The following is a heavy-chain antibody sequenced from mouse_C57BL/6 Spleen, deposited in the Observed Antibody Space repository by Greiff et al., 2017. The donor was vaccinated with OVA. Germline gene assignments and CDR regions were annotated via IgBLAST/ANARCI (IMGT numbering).Heavy chain of an antibody. J-gene: IGHJ2*01. CDR3: ARPHYYGSFDD. CDR2: IYPGSGST. D-gene: IGHD1-1*01. CDR1: GYTFTSYW. V-gene: IGHV1-55*01. Sequence: QVQLKESGAELVKPGASVKMSCKASGYTFTSYWITWVKQRPGQGLEWIGDIYPGSGSTNYNEKFKSKATLTVDTSSSTAYMQLSSLTSEDSAVYYCARPHYYGSFDDWGQGTTLTVSS.